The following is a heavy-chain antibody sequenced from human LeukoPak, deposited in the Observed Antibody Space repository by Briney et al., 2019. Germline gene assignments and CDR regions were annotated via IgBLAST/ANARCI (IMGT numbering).Heavy chain of an antibody. D-gene: IGHD2-2*01. V-gene: IGHV7-4-1*02. CDR3: ARALARYCSSTSCPPGY. CDR1: GYTFTSYA. Sequence: ASLKVSCKASGYTFTSYAMNWVRQAPGQGLEWMGWINTNTGNPTYAQGFTGRFVFSLDTSVSTAYLQISSLKAEDTAVYYCARALARYCSSTSCPPGYWGQGTLVTVSS. J-gene: IGHJ4*02. CDR2: INTNTGNP.